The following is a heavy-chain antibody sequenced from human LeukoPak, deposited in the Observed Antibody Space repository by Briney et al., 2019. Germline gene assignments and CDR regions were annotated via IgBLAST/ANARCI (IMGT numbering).Heavy chain of an antibody. CDR3: TTDVYYDRVDDY. CDR2: PKRNSDGEIT. D-gene: IGHD3-22*01. Sequence: PGGSLRLSSAASGFTFSNAWMSCVRQAPGDGLEWVGRPKRNSDGEITDYVAPVKDTFTMSRDDSKNKLYMQMNSLKTEDAAVYYCTTDVYYDRVDDYWGQGTLVTVSS. J-gene: IGHJ4*02. V-gene: IGHV3-15*01. CDR1: GFTFSNAW.